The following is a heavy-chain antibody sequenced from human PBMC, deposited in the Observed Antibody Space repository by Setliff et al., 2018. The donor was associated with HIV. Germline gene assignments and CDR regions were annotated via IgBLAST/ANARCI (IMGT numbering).Heavy chain of an antibody. J-gene: IGHJ4*02. CDR3: ARATTTPIAGMLAPPPDY. Sequence: PSETLSLTCTVSGGSISSRNWWSWVRQPPGKGLEWIGEIYHSGSTNYNPSLKSRVTLSVDTSKNQFSLNLSSVTAADTAVYYCARATTTPIAGMLAPPPDYWGQGTLVTVSS. CDR1: GGSISSRNW. V-gene: IGHV4-4*02. CDR2: IYHSGST. D-gene: IGHD6-13*01.